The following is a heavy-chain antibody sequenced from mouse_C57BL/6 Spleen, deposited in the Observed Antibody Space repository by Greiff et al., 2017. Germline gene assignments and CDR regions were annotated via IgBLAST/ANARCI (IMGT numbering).Heavy chain of an antibody. CDR3: ARTPPLDAMDY. CDR2: ISSGSSTI. CDR1: GFTFSDYG. V-gene: IGHV5-17*01. Sequence: EVKLQESGGGLVKPGGSLKLSCAASGFTFSDYGMHWVRQAPEKGLEWVAYISSGSSTIYYADTVKGRFTISRDNAKNTLFLQMTSLRSEDTAMYYCARTPPLDAMDYWGQGTSVTVSS. J-gene: IGHJ4*01.